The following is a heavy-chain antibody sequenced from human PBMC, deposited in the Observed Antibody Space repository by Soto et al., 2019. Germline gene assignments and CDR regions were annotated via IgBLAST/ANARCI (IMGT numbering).Heavy chain of an antibody. CDR1: GGSISSSSYY. Sequence: SETLSLTCTVSGGSISSSSYYWGWIRQPPGKGLEWIGSIYYSGSTYYNPSLKSRVTISVDTSKNQFSLKLSSVTAADTAVYYCARHLGAKIRPCLIDYWGQGTLVTVSS. D-gene: IGHD1-26*01. V-gene: IGHV4-39*01. CDR3: ARHLGAKIRPCLIDY. J-gene: IGHJ4*02. CDR2: IYYSGST.